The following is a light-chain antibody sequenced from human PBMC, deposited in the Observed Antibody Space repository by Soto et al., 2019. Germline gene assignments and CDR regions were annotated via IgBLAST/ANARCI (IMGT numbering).Light chain of an antibody. CDR1: QTISSSY. J-gene: IGKJ2*01. CDR2: GAS. CDR3: QHYDSSPPKYT. Sequence: EIVLTQSPGTLSLSPGERATLSCRASQTISSSYLAWYQQKPGQAPRLLIFGASSRATDIPDRFSGSGSGTDFTLTIRRLQPEDFAVYYCQHYDSSPPKYTFGQGTKLEIK. V-gene: IGKV3-20*01.